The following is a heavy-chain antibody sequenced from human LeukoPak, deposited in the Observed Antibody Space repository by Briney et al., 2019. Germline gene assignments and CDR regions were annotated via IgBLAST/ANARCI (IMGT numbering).Heavy chain of an antibody. Sequence: SETLSLTCAVSGYSISSGYYWGWIRQPPGKGLEWIGSIYHSGNTYYNPSLKSRVTISVDTSKSQFSLKLSSVTAADTGVYYCARARGLNAFDIWGQGTMVTVSS. J-gene: IGHJ3*02. CDR1: GYSISSGYY. V-gene: IGHV4-38-2*01. CDR3: ARARGLNAFDI. CDR2: IYHSGNT. D-gene: IGHD6-6*01.